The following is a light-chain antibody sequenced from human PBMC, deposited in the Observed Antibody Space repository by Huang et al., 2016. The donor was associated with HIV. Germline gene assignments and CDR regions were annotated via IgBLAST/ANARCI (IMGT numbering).Light chain of an antibody. CDR1: QNITIF. CDR2: GAS. CDR3: QQYLTSPLT. J-gene: IGKJ4*01. V-gene: IGKV3-20*01. Sequence: DIVLTQSPGTLSLSPRERAALSCRASQNITIFLAWYQQRSGQTPRLLIYGASNRAMGIPDRFSGSGSGTDFTLIISRLEPQDSAVYYCQQYLTSPLTFGGGTSVEIK.